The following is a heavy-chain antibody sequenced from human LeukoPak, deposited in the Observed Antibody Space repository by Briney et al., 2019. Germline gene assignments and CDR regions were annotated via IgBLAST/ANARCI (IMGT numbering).Heavy chain of an antibody. D-gene: IGHD2-21*02. J-gene: IGHJ6*03. CDR3: ARRMVTYYYYYMDV. V-gene: IGHV4-39*07. CDR1: GGSISSSSYY. Sequence: SETLSLTCTVSGGSISSSSYYWGWIRQPPGKGLEWIGTIYHSGSTYYNPSLKSRVTISVDTSKNQFSLKLSSVTAADTAVYYCARRMVTYYYYYMDVWGKGTTVTISS. CDR2: IYHSGST.